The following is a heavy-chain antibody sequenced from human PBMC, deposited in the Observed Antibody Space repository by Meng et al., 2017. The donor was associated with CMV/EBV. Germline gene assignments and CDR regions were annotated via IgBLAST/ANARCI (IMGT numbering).Heavy chain of an antibody. CDR1: GFTFSSYS. CDR3: ARGKKSYDFWREDYYYGMDA. J-gene: IGHJ6*02. Sequence: GGSLRLSCAASGFTFSSYSMNWVRQAPGKGLEWVSYISSSSSTIYYADSVKGRFTISRDNAKNSLYLQMNSLRAEDTAVYYCARGKKSYDFWREDYYYGMDAWGQGTTVTVSS. V-gene: IGHV3-48*04. D-gene: IGHD3-3*01. CDR2: ISSSSSTI.